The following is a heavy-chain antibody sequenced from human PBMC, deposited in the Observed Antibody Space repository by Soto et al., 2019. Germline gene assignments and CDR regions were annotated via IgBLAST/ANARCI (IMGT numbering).Heavy chain of an antibody. CDR3: GKPGEVRFLQWLADYFDY. CDR2: TSYDGSNK. Sequence: QVQLVESGGGVVQPGRSLRLSCAASGFTFSSYGMHWVRQAPGKGLGWVAVTSYDGSNKWYADSVKGRFTISRDKSKNTLYVQMNRLRDEDMGVYYCGKPGEVRFLQWLADYFDYWGQGTLVTVSS. CDR1: GFTFSSYG. J-gene: IGHJ4*02. D-gene: IGHD3-3*01. V-gene: IGHV3-30*18.